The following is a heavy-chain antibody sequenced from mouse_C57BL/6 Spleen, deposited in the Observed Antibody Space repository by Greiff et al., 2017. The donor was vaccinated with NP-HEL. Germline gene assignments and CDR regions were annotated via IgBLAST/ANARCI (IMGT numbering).Heavy chain of an antibody. V-gene: IGHV3-6*01. J-gene: IGHJ4*01. CDR1: GYSITSGYY. Sequence: EVKLMESGPGLVKPSQSLSLTCSVTGYSITSGYYWNWIRQFPGNKLEWMGYISYDGSNNYNPSLKNRISITRDTSKNQFFLKLNSVTTEDTATYYCAREYDYDAVYAMDYWGQGTSVTVSA. D-gene: IGHD2-4*01. CDR2: ISYDGSN. CDR3: AREYDYDAVYAMDY.